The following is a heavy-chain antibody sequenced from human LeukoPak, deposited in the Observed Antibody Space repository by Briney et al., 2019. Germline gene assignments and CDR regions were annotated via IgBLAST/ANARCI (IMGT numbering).Heavy chain of an antibody. CDR3: AREESLASEADFDY. V-gene: IGHV4-34*01. Sequence: SETLSLTCAVYGGSFSGYYWSWIRQPPGKGLEWIGEINHSGSTNYNPSLKSRVTISVDTSKNQFSLKLSSVTAADTAVYYCAREESLASEADFDYWGQGTLVTVSS. D-gene: IGHD3-16*01. CDR1: GGSFSGYY. J-gene: IGHJ4*02. CDR2: INHSGST.